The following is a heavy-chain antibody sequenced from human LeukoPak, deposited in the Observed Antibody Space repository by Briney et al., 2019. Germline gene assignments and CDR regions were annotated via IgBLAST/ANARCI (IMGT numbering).Heavy chain of an antibody. Sequence: PSETLSLTCVVSGYSISSGYHWGWIRQPPGKGLEWIGSVYRSGSTYYNPSLKSRVTISVDTSKNQISLKVRSVTAADTAVYYCARENWVLDYWGQGILVTVSS. CDR2: VYRSGST. V-gene: IGHV4-38-2*02. CDR3: ARENWVLDY. CDR1: GYSISSGYH. D-gene: IGHD7-27*01. J-gene: IGHJ4*02.